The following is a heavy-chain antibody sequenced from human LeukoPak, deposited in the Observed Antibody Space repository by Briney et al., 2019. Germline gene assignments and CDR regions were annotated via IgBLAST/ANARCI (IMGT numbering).Heavy chain of an antibody. V-gene: IGHV4-30-2*01. Sequence: SETLSLTCAVSGGSISSGGYSWSWIRQPPGKGLEWIGYIYHSGSTYCNPSLKSRVTISVDRSKNQFSLKLSSVTAADTAVYYCARGYYYDSSGQNWFDPWGQGTLVTVSS. CDR1: GGSISSGGYS. CDR2: IYHSGST. CDR3: ARGYYYDSSGQNWFDP. D-gene: IGHD3-22*01. J-gene: IGHJ5*02.